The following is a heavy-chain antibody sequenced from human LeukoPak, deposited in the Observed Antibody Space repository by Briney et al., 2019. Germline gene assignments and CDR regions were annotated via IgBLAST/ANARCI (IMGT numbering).Heavy chain of an antibody. V-gene: IGHV3-21*01. D-gene: IGHD5-12*01. J-gene: IGHJ4*02. CDR2: ISGNTHYI. Sequence: GGSLRLSCAASGFTFSSHSMKWVRQAPGKGLEWVSSISGNTHYIYYADSVKGRFTSSRDNAKNSLYLQMNSLRAEDTAVYSCVRIIEYSGYESFDYWGQGTLVTVSS. CDR3: VRIIEYSGYESFDY. CDR1: GFTFSSHS.